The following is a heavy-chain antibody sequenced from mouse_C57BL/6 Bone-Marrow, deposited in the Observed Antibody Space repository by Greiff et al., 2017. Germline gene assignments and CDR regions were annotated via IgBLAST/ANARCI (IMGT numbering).Heavy chain of an antibody. CDR1: GYTFTDYY. CDR2: INPNNGGT. CDR3: ARKEGYSLYYAMDY. J-gene: IGHJ4*01. V-gene: IGHV1-26*01. Sequence: EVQLQQSGPELVKPGASVKISCKASGYTFTDYYMNWVKQSHGKSLEWIGDINPNNGGTSYNQKFKGKATLTVDKSSSTAYMELRSLTSEDSAVYYCARKEGYSLYYAMDYWGQGTSVTVSS. D-gene: IGHD2-12*01.